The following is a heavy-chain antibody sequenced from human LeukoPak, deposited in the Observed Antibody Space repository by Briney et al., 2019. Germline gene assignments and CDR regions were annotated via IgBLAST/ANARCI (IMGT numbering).Heavy chain of an antibody. V-gene: IGHV3-23*01. CDR3: AKRLRITIFGDNDP. CDR2: ISGSGGST. J-gene: IGHJ5*02. D-gene: IGHD3-3*01. Sequence: GGSLRLSCAASGFTFSSYAMSWVRQAPGKGLEWVSAISGSGGSTYYADSVKGRFTISRDNSKNTLYLQMNSLRAEDTAVYYCAKRLRITIFGDNDPWGQGTLVTVSS. CDR1: GFTFSSYA.